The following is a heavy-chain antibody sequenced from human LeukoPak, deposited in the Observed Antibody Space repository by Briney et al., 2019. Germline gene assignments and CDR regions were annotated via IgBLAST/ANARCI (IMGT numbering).Heavy chain of an antibody. Sequence: ASVKVSCKASGYTFTSYGISWARLAPGQGLEWMGWISAYNGNTNYAQKLQGRVTMTTDTSTSTAYMELRSLRSDDTAVYYCARDRDMGGQFDYWGQGTLVTVSS. CDR3: ARDRDMGGQFDY. CDR2: ISAYNGNT. J-gene: IGHJ4*02. V-gene: IGHV1-18*01. CDR1: GYTFTSYG. D-gene: IGHD3-16*01.